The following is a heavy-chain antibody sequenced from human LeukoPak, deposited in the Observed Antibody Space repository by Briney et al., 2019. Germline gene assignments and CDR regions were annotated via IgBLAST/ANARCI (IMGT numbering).Heavy chain of an antibody. CDR1: GGSISSGGYS. J-gene: IGHJ4*02. Sequence: PSETLSLTCAVSGGSISSGGYSWSWIRQPPGKGLEWIGYIYHSGSTYYNPSLKSRVTISVDRSKNQFSLKLSSVTAADTAVYYCARSMRDGYNSWGYWGQGTLVTVSS. V-gene: IGHV4-30-2*01. CDR2: IYHSGST. CDR3: ARSMRDGYNSWGY. D-gene: IGHD5-24*01.